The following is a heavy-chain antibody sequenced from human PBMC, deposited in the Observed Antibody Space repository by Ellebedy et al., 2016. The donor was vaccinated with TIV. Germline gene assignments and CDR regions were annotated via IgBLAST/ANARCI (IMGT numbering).Heavy chain of an antibody. J-gene: IGHJ4*02. CDR1: GFTFSSYW. CDR3: AKGRRDTAMVEGYFDY. D-gene: IGHD5-18*01. V-gene: IGHV3-7*03. CDR2: IKQDGSEK. Sequence: GESLKISCAASGFTFSSYWMSWVRQAPGKGLEWVANIKQDGSEKYYADSVKGRFTISRDNSRNMVYLQMNSLTAEDTAVYYCAKGRRDTAMVEGYFDYWGQGSLVTVSS.